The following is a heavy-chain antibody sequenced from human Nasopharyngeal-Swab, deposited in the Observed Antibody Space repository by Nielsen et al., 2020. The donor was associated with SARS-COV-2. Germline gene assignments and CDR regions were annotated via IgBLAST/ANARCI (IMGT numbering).Heavy chain of an antibody. V-gene: IGHV3-21*05. CDR3: ARGRGGGYDPWGYYYYDMDV. D-gene: IGHD5-12*01. J-gene: IGHJ6*02. CDR1: GFTFSRHS. Sequence: GESLKISCAASGFTFSRHSMNWVRQAPGKGLEWVSHIDPSGNIYYADSVKGRFTISRDNPKNSLYLQMNSLRAEDTAVYYCARGRGGGYDPWGYYYYDMDVWGHGTTVTVSS. CDR2: IDPSGNI.